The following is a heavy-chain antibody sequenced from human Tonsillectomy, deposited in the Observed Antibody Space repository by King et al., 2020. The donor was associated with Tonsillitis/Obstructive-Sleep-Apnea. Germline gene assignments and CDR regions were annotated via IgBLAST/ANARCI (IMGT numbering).Heavy chain of an antibody. CDR1: GGSISSYF. J-gene: IGHJ3*02. V-gene: IGHV4-59*01. Sequence: VQLQESGPGLVKPSETLSLTCTVSGGSISSYFWSWIRQPPGKGLEWIGYIYYSGSTNYNPSLKSRATISVDTSKNQFSLRLSSVTAADTAVYYCARDMVLEAGGDAFDIWGQGTMVTVSS. CDR3: ARDMVLEAGGDAFDI. CDR2: IYYSGST. D-gene: IGHD2-8*01.